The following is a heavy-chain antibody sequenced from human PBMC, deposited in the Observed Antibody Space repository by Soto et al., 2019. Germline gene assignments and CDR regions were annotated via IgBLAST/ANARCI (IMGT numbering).Heavy chain of an antibody. J-gene: IGHJ6*02. CDR3: AREDYYGSGRGRAYDYYGMDV. CDR1: GGTFSSYA. D-gene: IGHD3-10*01. CDR2: IIPIFGTA. Sequence: QVQLVQSGAEVKKPGSSVKVSCKASGGTFSSYAISWVRQAPGQGLEWMGGIIPIFGTANYAQKFQGRVTITADESTSTAYMELSSLRSEDTAVDYCAREDYYGSGRGRAYDYYGMDVWGQGTTVTVSS. V-gene: IGHV1-69*12.